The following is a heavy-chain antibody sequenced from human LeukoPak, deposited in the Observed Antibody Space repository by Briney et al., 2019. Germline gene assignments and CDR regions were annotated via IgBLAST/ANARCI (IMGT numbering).Heavy chain of an antibody. Sequence: GGSLRLSCAASGFTFSSYAMHWVRQAPGKGLEWVAVISYDESNKYYADSVKGRLTISRDNSKNTLYLQMHSLRAEDTALYYCARETGSSVGSTDFDYWGQGTLVTVSS. CDR2: ISYDESNK. J-gene: IGHJ4*02. CDR3: ARETGSSVGSTDFDY. V-gene: IGHV3-30-3*01. D-gene: IGHD6-6*01. CDR1: GFTFSSYA.